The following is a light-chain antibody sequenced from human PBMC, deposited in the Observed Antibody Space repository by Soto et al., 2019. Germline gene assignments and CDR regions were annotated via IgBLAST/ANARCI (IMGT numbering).Light chain of an antibody. CDR1: QGISNY. Sequence: DIQMTQSPASLSASVGDRVTITCRASQGISNYLAWYQQKPGKVPKLLIYAASTLQSGVPSRFSGSGSGTYFTLAITSLQPEDVATYYCQKYSSVMTVGQGTRLEIK. J-gene: IGKJ5*01. CDR2: AAS. CDR3: QKYSSVMT. V-gene: IGKV1-27*01.